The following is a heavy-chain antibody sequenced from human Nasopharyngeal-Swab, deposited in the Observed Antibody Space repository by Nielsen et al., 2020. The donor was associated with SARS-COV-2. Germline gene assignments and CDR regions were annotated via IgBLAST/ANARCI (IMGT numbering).Heavy chain of an antibody. V-gene: IGHV3-30*18. D-gene: IGHD5-18*01. CDR1: GFTFSSYG. Sequence: GGSLRLSCAASGFTFSSYGMHWVRQAPGKGLEWVAVISYDGSNKYYADSVKGRFTISRDNSKNTLYLQMNSLRAEDTAAYYCAKGPYGYSYGAYYFDYWGQGTLVTVSS. J-gene: IGHJ4*02. CDR3: AKGPYGYSYGAYYFDY. CDR2: ISYDGSNK.